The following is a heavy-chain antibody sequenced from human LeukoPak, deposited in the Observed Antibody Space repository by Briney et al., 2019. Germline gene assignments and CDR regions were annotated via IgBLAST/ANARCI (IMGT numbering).Heavy chain of an antibody. CDR1: GFTFSSYS. CDR2: IKQDGSEK. D-gene: IGHD3-3*01. Sequence: GGSLRLSCAASGFTFSSYSMNWVRQAPGKGREWVANIKQDGSEKYYVDSVKGRFTISRDNVKNSLYLQMNSLRAEDTAVYYCAREIRFLEWSNYYYGMDVWGQGTTVTVSS. CDR3: AREIRFLEWSNYYYGMDV. J-gene: IGHJ6*02. V-gene: IGHV3-7*03.